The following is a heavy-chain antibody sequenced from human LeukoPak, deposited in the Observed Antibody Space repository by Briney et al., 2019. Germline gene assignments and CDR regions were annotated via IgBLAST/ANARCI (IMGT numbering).Heavy chain of an antibody. CDR2: TSGSGGST. J-gene: IGHJ6*02. CDR1: GFTFSSYA. CDR3: AKHAHHYYYYGMDV. Sequence: PGGSLRLSCAASGFTFSSYAMSWVRQAPGRGLEWVSATSGSGGSTYYADSVKGRFTISRDNSKNTLCLQMNSLRAEDTAVYYCAKHAHHYYYYGMDVWGQGTTVTVSS. V-gene: IGHV3-23*01.